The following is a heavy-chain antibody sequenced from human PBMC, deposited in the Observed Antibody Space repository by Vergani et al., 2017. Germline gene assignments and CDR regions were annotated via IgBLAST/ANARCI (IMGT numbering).Heavy chain of an antibody. D-gene: IGHD2-2*01. J-gene: IGHJ6*02. CDR2: IYYSGST. CDR3: ARGPDIVVVPAAIYYYYGMDV. Sequence: QVQLQESGPGLVRPSETLSLTCTVSGGSLSGYYWNWIRQTPGEGLEWIGYIYYSGSTNYNPSLKSRVTISVDTSKNQFSLKLSSVTAADTAVYYCARGPDIVVVPAAIYYYYGMDVWGQGTTVTVSS. CDR1: GGSLSGYY. V-gene: IGHV4-59*01.